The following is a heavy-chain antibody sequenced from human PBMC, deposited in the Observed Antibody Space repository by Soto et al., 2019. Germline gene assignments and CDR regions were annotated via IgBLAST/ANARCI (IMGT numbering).Heavy chain of an antibody. D-gene: IGHD3-10*01. CDR1: GYTFTSHG. CDR3: ARMVRGSNIDYYHYMDV. J-gene: IGHJ6*03. CDR2: ISASNGDT. V-gene: IGHV1-18*01. Sequence: QVQLVQSGGVMKKPGASVKVSCTASGYTFTSHGISWVRQAPGQGLEWMGWISASNGDTNYAQKYQGRVTVTTDTSTSTDYMELRSLRSEDTAVYYCARMVRGSNIDYYHYMDVWGEGTTVTVSS.